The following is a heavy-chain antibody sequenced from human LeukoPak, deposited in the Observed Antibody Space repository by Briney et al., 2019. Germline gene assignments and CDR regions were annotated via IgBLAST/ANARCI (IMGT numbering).Heavy chain of an antibody. Sequence: GGSLRLSCAASGFTFSNAWMSWVRQAPGKGLEWVGRIKSKTDGGTTDYAAPVKGRFTISRDDSKNTLYLQMNSLKTEDTAVYYCTTDPWLQFCDAFDIWGQGTMVTVSS. CDR1: GFTFSNAW. CDR2: IKSKTDGGTT. D-gene: IGHD5-24*01. J-gene: IGHJ3*02. V-gene: IGHV3-15*01. CDR3: TTDPWLQFCDAFDI.